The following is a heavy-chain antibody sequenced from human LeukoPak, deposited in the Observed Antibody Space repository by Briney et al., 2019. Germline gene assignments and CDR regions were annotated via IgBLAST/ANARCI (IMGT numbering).Heavy chain of an antibody. V-gene: IGHV1-69*04. CDR2: IIPILGIA. D-gene: IGHD3-22*01. J-gene: IGHJ5*02. CDR3: ARGRIYDSSGYPQFDP. Sequence: SVKVSCKASGGTFSSYAISWVRQAPGQGLEWMGRIIPILGIANYAQKFQGRVTITADKSTSTAYMELSSLRSEDAAVYYCARGRIYDSSGYPQFDPWGQGTLVTVSS. CDR1: GGTFSSYA.